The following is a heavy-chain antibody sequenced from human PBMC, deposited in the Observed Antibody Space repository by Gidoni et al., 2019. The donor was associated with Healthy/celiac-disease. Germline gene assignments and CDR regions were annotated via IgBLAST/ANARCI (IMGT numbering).Heavy chain of an antibody. D-gene: IGHD2-15*01. CDR3: ARDGGDIVVVVAAIDY. CDR1: GYTFTGYY. V-gene: IGHV1-2*02. CDR2: INPNSGGT. J-gene: IGHJ4*02. Sequence: QVQLVQSGAEVKKPGASVKVSCKASGYTFTGYYMHWVRQAPGQGLEWMGWINPNSGGTKYAQKFQGRVTMTRDTSISTAYMELSRLRSDDTAVYYCARDGGDIVVVVAAIDYWGQGTLVTVSS.